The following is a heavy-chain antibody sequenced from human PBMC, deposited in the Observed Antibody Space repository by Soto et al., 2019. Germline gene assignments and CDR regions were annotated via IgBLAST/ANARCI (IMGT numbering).Heavy chain of an antibody. CDR2: ISGSGGST. D-gene: IGHD5-12*01. CDR1: GFTFSSYA. Sequence: GGSLRLSCAASGFTFSSYAMSWVRQAPGKGLEWVSAISGSGGSTYYADSVKGRFTISRDNSKNTLYLQMNSLRAEDTAVYYCAGYSGYDDAFDIRGQGTTVTVSS. J-gene: IGHJ3*02. CDR3: AGYSGYDDAFDI. V-gene: IGHV3-23*01.